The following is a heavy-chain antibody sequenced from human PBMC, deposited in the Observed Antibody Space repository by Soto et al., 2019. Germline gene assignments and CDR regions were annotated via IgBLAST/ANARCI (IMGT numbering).Heavy chain of an antibody. Sequence: EVQLVESGGGLVQPGGSLRLSCAASGFTFSGHAMNWVLQAPGTGLEWISYISNTGSSLYYADSVKGRFTISRDNVKNSLYLLMNSLRAEDTAVYYCARDPYSSTTVTIFDYWGQGAMVTVSS. CDR1: GFTFSGHA. CDR3: ARDPYSSTTVTIFDY. J-gene: IGHJ4*02. CDR2: ISNTGSSL. V-gene: IGHV3-48*01. D-gene: IGHD4-17*01.